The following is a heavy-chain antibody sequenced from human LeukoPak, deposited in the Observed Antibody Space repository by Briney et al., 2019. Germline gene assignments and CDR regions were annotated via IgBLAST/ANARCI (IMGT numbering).Heavy chain of an antibody. V-gene: IGHV4-4*07. D-gene: IGHD2-15*01. Sequence: NASETLSLTCTVSGGSISSYYWSWIRQPAGKGLEWIGRIYTSGSTNYNPSLKSRVTMSVDTSKNQFSLKLSSVTAADTAVYYCGRHVKYCSGGSCYLNWFDPWGQGTLVTVSS. CDR1: GGSISSYY. J-gene: IGHJ5*02. CDR2: IYTSGST. CDR3: GRHVKYCSGGSCYLNWFDP.